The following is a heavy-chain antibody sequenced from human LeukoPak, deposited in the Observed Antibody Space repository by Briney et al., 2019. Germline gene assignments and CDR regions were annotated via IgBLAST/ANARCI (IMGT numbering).Heavy chain of an antibody. V-gene: IGHV3-30*18. CDR1: GFTFSSYG. D-gene: IGHD5-24*01. CDR2: ISYDGSNK. CDR3: AKDSSYNPNPYYFDY. Sequence: GRSLRLSCAASGFTFSSYGMHWVRQAPGKGLEWVAVISYDGSNKYYADSVKGRFTISRDNSKNTLYLQMNSLRAEDTAVYYCAKDSSYNPNPYYFDYWGQGTLVTVSS. J-gene: IGHJ4*02.